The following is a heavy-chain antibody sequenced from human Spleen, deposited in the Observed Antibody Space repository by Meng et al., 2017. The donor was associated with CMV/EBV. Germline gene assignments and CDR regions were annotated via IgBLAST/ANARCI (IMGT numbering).Heavy chain of an antibody. D-gene: IGHD2-21*02. CDR1: GGSISSSNL. V-gene: IGHV4-4*01. J-gene: IGHJ4*02. Sequence: QVQLQESGPGLVKPSGTLSLTCAVSGGSISSSNLWTWVRQVPGKGLEWIGEIYQSGSTNYNPSLKSRVTISVDKFKNRFSLKLGSVTAADTAVYCCARIERRRILKYCGSDCSTTDYWGQGTLVTVSS. CDR2: IYQSGST. CDR3: ARIERRRILKYCGSDCSTTDY.